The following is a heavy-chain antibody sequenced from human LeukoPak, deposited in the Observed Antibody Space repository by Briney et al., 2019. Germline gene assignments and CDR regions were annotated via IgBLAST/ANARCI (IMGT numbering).Heavy chain of an antibody. CDR2: ISGSGGST. V-gene: IGHV3-23*01. CDR1: GFTFSSYA. Sequence: GGPLRLSCAASGFTFSSYAMSWVRQAPGKGLEWVSAISGSGGSTYYADSVKGRFTISRDNSKNTLYLQMNSLRAEDTAVYYCAKDTGDLKYYFDYWGQGTLVTVSS. J-gene: IGHJ4*02. CDR3: AKDTGDLKYYFDY. D-gene: IGHD4-17*01.